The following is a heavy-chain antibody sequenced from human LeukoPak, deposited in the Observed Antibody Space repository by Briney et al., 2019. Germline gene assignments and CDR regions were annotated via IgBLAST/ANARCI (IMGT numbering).Heavy chain of an antibody. D-gene: IGHD3-9*01. CDR2: INHSGST. CDR3: ARGSYDILTGYLGGLDY. V-gene: IGHV4-34*01. CDR1: GGSFSGYY. Sequence: SETLSLTCAVYGGSFSGYYWSWIRQPPGKGLEWIGEINHSGSTNYNPSLKSRVTISVDTSKNQFSLELSSVTAADTAVYYCARGSYDILTGYLGGLDYWGLGTLVTVSS. J-gene: IGHJ4*02.